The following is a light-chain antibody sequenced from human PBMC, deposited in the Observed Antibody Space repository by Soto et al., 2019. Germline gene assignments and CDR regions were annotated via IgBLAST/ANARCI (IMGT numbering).Light chain of an antibody. CDR2: AAS. V-gene: IGKV3-20*01. CDR3: HQYGNSPGT. J-gene: IGKJ1*01. CDR1: QSVSSN. Sequence: EIVMTQSPATLSVSPGERATLSCRASQSVSSNFSWYQQKPGQAPRLLIYAASIRATAFPDRFSGSGSGTDFTLTISRLEPEDFAVYYCHQYGNSPGTFGQGTKVEIK.